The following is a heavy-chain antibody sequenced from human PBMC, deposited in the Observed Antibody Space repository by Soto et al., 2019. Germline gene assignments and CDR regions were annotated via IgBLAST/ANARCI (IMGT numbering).Heavy chain of an antibody. J-gene: IGHJ6*02. CDR2: IWYDGSNK. Sequence: QVQLVGSGGGVVQPGRSLRLSCAASGFTFSSYGMHWVRQAPGKGLEWVAVIWYDGSNKYYSDSVKGRFTISRDNSKNTLYLQMNSLRAEDTAVYYCASLYGSGSDYSYYGMDVWGQGTTVTVSS. CDR1: GFTFSSYG. CDR3: ASLYGSGSDYSYYGMDV. D-gene: IGHD3-10*01. V-gene: IGHV3-33*01.